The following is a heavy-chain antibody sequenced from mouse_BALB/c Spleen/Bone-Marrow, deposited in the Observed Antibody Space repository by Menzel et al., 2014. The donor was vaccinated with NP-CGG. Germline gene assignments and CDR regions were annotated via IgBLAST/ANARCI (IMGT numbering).Heavy chain of an antibody. J-gene: IGHJ3*01. CDR2: IDPANGNT. CDR1: GFNIKDTY. Sequence: EVKLVESGAELVKPGASVKLSCTASGFNIKDTYMHWVKQRPEQGLEWIGRIDPANGNTKYDPKFQGKATITADTSPNTAYLQLSSLTSEDAAVYYCASYYYGSSGFAYWGQGTLVTVSA. V-gene: IGHV14-3*02. CDR3: ASYYYGSSGFAY. D-gene: IGHD1-1*01.